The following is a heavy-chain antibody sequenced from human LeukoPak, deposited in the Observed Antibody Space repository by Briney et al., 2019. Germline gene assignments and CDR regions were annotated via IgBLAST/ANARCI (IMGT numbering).Heavy chain of an antibody. CDR1: GFTFRSYE. CDR3: ARETGNSYGYLDY. J-gene: IGHJ4*02. D-gene: IGHD5-18*01. Sequence: AGGSLSLSCAASGFTFRSYEMNWVRQGPGKGLEWVLYISSGGSTISHTDSVRGRFTIARANAKNSLHLQMNSLRAEDTAVYYCARETGNSYGYLDYSGQGTLVTASP. V-gene: IGHV3-48*03. CDR2: ISSGGSTI.